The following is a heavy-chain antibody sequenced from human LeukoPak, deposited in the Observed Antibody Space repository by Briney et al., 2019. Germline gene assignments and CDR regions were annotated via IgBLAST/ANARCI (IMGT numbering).Heavy chain of an antibody. CDR3: TTDSYCSTTTCYASSNYYYGLDA. Sequence: PGGSLGLSCAASGFTFSNAWMTWVRQAPGKGLEWVGRIYRNADGGTTDYAAPVKGRFTISRDDSKNTLYLQMNSLKTEDTAVYYCTTDSYCSTTTCYASSNYYYGLDAWGQGTSVTVSS. CDR1: GFTFSNAW. J-gene: IGHJ6*02. V-gene: IGHV3-15*05. CDR2: IYRNADGGTT. D-gene: IGHD2-2*01.